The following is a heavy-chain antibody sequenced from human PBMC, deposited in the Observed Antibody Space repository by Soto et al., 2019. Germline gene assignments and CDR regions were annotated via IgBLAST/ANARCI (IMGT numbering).Heavy chain of an antibody. CDR2: MDSYTGNT. J-gene: IGHJ4*02. V-gene: IGHV1-8*01. CDR3: ATGSQTLDY. Sequence: QAQLVQSGAEVKKPGASVKVSCKASGYTLSTYDINWVRQAAGRGLEWMGWMDSYTGNTGYAQEFQGRLIMTRDTSINADYMELSSLQSEDTAVYFCATGSQTLDYWGQGTLVTVSS. CDR1: GYTLSTYD.